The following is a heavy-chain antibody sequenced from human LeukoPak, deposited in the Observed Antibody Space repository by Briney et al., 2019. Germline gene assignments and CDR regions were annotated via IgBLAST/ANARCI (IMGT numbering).Heavy chain of an antibody. D-gene: IGHD6-13*01. CDR3: ARAYSPPQWSPFDY. CDR1: GGSISSYY. Sequence: SETLSLTCTVSGGSISSYYWSWIRQPPGKGLEWFGYIYYSGSTNYNPSLKSRVTISVDTSKNQFSLHLSSVTAADTAVYYCARAYSPPQWSPFDYWGQGTLVTVSS. CDR2: IYYSGST. V-gene: IGHV4-59*01. J-gene: IGHJ4*02.